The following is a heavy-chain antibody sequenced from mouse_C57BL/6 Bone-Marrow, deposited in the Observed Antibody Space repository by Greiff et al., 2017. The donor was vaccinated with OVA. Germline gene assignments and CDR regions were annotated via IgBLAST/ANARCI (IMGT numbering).Heavy chain of an antibody. CDR3: ARESGSSLAWFAY. D-gene: IGHD1-1*01. V-gene: IGHV3-6*01. CDR1: GYSITSGYY. CDR2: ISYDGSN. Sequence: EVQRVESGPGLVKPSQSLSLTCSVTGYSITSGYYWNWIRQFPGNKLEWMGYISYDGSNNYNPSLKNRISITRDTSKNQFFLKLNSVTTEDTATYYCARESGSSLAWFAYWGQGTLVTVSA. J-gene: IGHJ3*01.